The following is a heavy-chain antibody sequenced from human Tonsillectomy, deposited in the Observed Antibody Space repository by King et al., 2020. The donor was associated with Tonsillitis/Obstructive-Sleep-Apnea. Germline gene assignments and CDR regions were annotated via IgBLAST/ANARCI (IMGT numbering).Heavy chain of an antibody. CDR2: ISYSGST. Sequence: QLQESGPGLVKPSETLSLTCTVSGASISSNIFYWAWIRQPPGKGLGWIGSISYSGSTDYNPSLKSRVTLSVDTSKNQLSLKLSSVTAADTAVYYCARRFETNDNTYYYYYMDVWGKGTTVTVSS. J-gene: IGHJ6*03. CDR3: ARRFETNDNTYYYYYMDV. CDR1: GASISSNIFY. V-gene: IGHV4-39*01. D-gene: IGHD1-1*01.